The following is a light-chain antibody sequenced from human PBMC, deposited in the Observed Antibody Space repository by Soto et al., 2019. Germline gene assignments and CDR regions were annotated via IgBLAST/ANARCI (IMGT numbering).Light chain of an antibody. CDR1: QSISTY. Sequence: DIQMTQSPSSLSASVGDRVTIACRAGQSISTYLNWYQQKPGKAPKLLIFDASSLKSGVPSRFSGSGSGTDFTLTINSLQLEDFATYYCQQSNSDPTFGGGTKVEIK. V-gene: IGKV1-39*01. CDR2: DAS. J-gene: IGKJ4*01. CDR3: QQSNSDPT.